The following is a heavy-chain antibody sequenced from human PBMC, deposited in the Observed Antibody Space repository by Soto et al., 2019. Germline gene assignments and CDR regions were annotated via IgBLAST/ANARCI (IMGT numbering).Heavy chain of an antibody. V-gene: IGHV3-21*01. J-gene: IGHJ4*02. D-gene: IGHD6-19*01. CDR1: GFTFSSYA. Sequence: PGGFLRLSCAASGFTFSSYAMNCVRKTQERGLEWVSSISSTSSYTHYADSVKGRFTISRDNANNSLFLQMNSLRAEDTAVYYCARDLALAGKYWGQGA. CDR2: ISSTSSYT. CDR3: ARDLALAGKY.